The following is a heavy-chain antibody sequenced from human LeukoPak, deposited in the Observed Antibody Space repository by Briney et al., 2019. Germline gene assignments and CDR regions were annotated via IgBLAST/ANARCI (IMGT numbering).Heavy chain of an antibody. Sequence: GGSLRLSCAASTFTFSNAWMSWVRQAPGKGLEWVGRIKSRTDGGTIDYAAPVKGRFTISRDDSKNTVYLQMNSLKTEDTAVYYCTTEGYCSGDNCYSFDHWGQGDLVTVSS. D-gene: IGHD2-15*01. J-gene: IGHJ4*02. CDR3: TTEGYCSGDNCYSFDH. CDR1: TFTFSNAW. V-gene: IGHV3-15*01. CDR2: IKSRTDGGTI.